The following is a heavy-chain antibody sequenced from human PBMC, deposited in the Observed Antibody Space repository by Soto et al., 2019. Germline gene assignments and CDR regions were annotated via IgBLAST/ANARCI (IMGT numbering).Heavy chain of an antibody. CDR2: ISAYNGNT. J-gene: IGHJ4*02. V-gene: IGHV1-18*01. CDR3: AGDRGYDFWSGYYSEEDVTQALDY. D-gene: IGHD3-3*01. CDR1: GYTFTSYG. Sequence: ASVKVSCKASGYTFTSYGISWVRQAPGQGLEWMGWISAYNGNTNYAQKLQGRVTMTTDTSTSTAYMELRSLRSDDTAVYYCAGDRGYDFWSGYYSEEDVTQALDYWGQGTLVTSPQ.